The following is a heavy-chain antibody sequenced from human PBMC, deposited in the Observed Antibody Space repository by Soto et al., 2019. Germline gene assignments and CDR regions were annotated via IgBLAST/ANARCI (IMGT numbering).Heavy chain of an antibody. J-gene: IGHJ6*02. Sequence: GASVKVSCKASGGTFSSYAISWVRQAPGQGLEWMGGIIPIFGTANYAQKFQGRVTITADESTSTAYMELSSLRSEDTAVYYCARVIVATPYYYNGMDVWGQGTTVTVSS. D-gene: IGHD5-12*01. CDR1: GGTFSSYA. CDR2: IIPIFGTA. V-gene: IGHV1-69*13. CDR3: ARVIVATPYYYNGMDV.